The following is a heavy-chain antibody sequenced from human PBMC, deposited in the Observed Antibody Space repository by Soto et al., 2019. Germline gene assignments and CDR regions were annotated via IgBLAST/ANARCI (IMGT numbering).Heavy chain of an antibody. D-gene: IGHD3-3*01. CDR1: GGSISSYY. V-gene: IGHV4-59*01. J-gene: IGHJ3*02. Sequence: SETLSLTCTVSGGSISSYYWSWIRQPPGKGLEWIGYIYYSGSTNYNPSLKSRVTISVDTSKNQFSLKLSSMTAADTAVYYCERVNYDFWSGYSRHEAFDIWGQGTMVTVSS. CDR3: ERVNYDFWSGYSRHEAFDI. CDR2: IYYSGST.